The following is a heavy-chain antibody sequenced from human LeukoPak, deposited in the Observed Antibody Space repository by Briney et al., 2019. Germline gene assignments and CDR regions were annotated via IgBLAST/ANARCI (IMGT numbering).Heavy chain of an antibody. CDR2: IYYSGTT. D-gene: IGHD3-22*01. Sequence: KSSETLSLTCTVSGDSISSCSWNWIRQPPGKGLEWIGYIYYSGTTDYNPSLKSRVTISVDTSHQFSLRLSSVTAADTAVYYCARARDAYDSFDNWGQGTLVTVSS. CDR1: GDSISSCS. J-gene: IGHJ4*02. V-gene: IGHV4-59*01. CDR3: ARARDAYDSFDN.